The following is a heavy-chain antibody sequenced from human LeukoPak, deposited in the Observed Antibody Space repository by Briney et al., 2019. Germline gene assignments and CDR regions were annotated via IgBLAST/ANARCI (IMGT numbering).Heavy chain of an antibody. D-gene: IGHD3-10*01. Sequence: GGSLRLSCAASGFTFSSYGMHWVRQAPGKGLEWVAFIRYDGSNKYYADSVKGRFTISRDNAENTLYLQMNSLRAEDTAVYYCARAGIPIYYYYMDVWGKGTTVTTSS. CDR3: ARAGIPIYYYYMDV. J-gene: IGHJ6*03. CDR1: GFTFSSYG. V-gene: IGHV3-30*02. CDR2: IRYDGSNK.